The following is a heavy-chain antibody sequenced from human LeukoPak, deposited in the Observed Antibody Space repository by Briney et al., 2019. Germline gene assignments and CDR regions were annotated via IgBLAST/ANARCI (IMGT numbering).Heavy chain of an antibody. CDR3: ARPTYCSSTSGLLPASDY. CDR1: GFTFSSYS. D-gene: IGHD2-2*01. CDR2: ISSSSSYI. V-gene: IGHV3-21*01. Sequence: GGSLRLSCAASGFTFSSYSMNWVRQAPGKGLEWVSSISSSSSYIYYADSVKGRFTISRDNAKNSLYLQMNSLRAEDTAVYYCARPTYCSSTSGLLPASDYWGQGTLVTVSS. J-gene: IGHJ4*02.